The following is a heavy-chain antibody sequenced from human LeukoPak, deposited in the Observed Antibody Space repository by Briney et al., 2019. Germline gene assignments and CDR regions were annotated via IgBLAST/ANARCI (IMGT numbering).Heavy chain of an antibody. CDR3: ARDGCTSTSCYVGVAMDV. Sequence: GGPVTLCCAASVFTHSRYWMHWVRQAPGKGVVWVSRMYADETDPTSAHSVQGRLTLSRDNAKNTLYLQMNSLRVEDTAVYYCARDGCTSTSCYVGVAMDVWGKGTMVTVSS. D-gene: IGHD2-2*01. CDR2: MYADETDP. J-gene: IGHJ6*03. V-gene: IGHV3-74*01. CDR1: VFTHSRYW.